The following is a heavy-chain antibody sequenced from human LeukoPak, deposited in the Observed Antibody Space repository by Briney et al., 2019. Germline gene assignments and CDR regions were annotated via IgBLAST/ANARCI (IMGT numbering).Heavy chain of an antibody. CDR2: INPSGGST. D-gene: IGHD3-3*01. CDR1: GYTFTSYY. V-gene: IGHV1-46*01. J-gene: IGHJ3*02. CDR3: ARSRYDFWSATRDAFDI. Sequence: GASVKVSCKASGYTFTSYYMHWVRQAPGRGLEWMGIINPSGGSTSYAQKFQGRVTMTRDTSTSTVYMELSSLRSEDTAVYYCARSRYDFWSATRDAFDIWGQGTMVTVSS.